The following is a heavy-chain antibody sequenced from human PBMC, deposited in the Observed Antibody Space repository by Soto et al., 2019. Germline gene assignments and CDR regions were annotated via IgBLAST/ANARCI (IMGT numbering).Heavy chain of an antibody. J-gene: IGHJ6*02. Sequence: EVQLVESGGGLVQPGGSLRLSCAASGFTFSRYWMHWVRQAPGKGLVWVSRINSDGSITNYADSVKGRFTISRDNAENTLYLHMNSLRAEDTAVYYCARQEGAAFYYDGMDVWGQGTTVTVSS. CDR2: INSDGSIT. V-gene: IGHV3-74*01. CDR3: ARQEGAAFYYDGMDV. CDR1: GFTFSRYW.